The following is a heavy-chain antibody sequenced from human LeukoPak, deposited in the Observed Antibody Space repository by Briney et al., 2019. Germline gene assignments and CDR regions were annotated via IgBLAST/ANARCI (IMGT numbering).Heavy chain of an antibody. CDR2: IYYSGST. D-gene: IGHD6-13*01. CDR1: DGAITGYY. V-gene: IGHV4-59*01. J-gene: IGHJ4*02. CDR3: VRGYSTSWTYCFDY. Sequence: SETLSLTCTVSDGAITGYYWGWIRQPPGKGLEWIGHIYYSGSTNYNPSLKSRVTISVDTSKNHLSLKLNSVTAADTAVYYCVRGYSTSWTYCFDYWGQGALVTVSS.